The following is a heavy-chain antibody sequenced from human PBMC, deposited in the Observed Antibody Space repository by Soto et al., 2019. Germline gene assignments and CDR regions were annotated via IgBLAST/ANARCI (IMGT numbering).Heavy chain of an antibody. Sequence: EASVKVSCKASGYTFTDFYIHWVRQAPGQGLEGMGWINPNSGATNYAQKFQGRVTMTRVTSIRTAYMELSRLRTDDTAVYYCATLGAGAFDNWGQGSQVTVSS. CDR3: ATLGAGAFDN. CDR1: GYTFTDFY. J-gene: IGHJ4*02. V-gene: IGHV1-2*02. D-gene: IGHD3-16*01. CDR2: INPNSGAT.